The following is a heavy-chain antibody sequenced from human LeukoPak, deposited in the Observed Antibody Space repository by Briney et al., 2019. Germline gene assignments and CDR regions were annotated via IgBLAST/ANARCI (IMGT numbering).Heavy chain of an antibody. D-gene: IGHD2-15*01. V-gene: IGHV1-18*01. Sequence: ASVKVSCKASGYTFTSYGSSWVRQAPGQGLEWMGWISAYNGNTNYAQKLQGRVTMTTDTSTSTAYMELRSLRSDDTAVYYCARVIRSCSGGSCYPGDYWGQGTLVTVSS. CDR2: ISAYNGNT. CDR3: ARVIRSCSGGSCYPGDY. CDR1: GYTFTSYG. J-gene: IGHJ4*02.